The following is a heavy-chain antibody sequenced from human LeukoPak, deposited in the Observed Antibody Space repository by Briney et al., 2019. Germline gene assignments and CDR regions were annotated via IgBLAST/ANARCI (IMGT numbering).Heavy chain of an antibody. Sequence: SETLSLTCTVSGGSISSGDYYWSWVRQPPGTGLEWIGYIYYSGSTYYNPSLKSRVTISVDTSKNHFSLKLSSVTAADTAVYYCARGTLEWLLRYYYYGMDVWGQGTTVTVSS. CDR3: ARGTLEWLLRYYYYGMDV. CDR1: GGSISSGDYY. D-gene: IGHD3-3*01. V-gene: IGHV4-30-4*01. CDR2: IYYSGST. J-gene: IGHJ6*02.